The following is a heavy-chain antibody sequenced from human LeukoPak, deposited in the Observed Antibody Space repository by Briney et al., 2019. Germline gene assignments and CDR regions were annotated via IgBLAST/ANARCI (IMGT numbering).Heavy chain of an antibody. CDR1: GFTVSSNY. V-gene: IGHV3-66*01. Sequence: GGSLRLSCAASGFTVSSNYMTWVRQTPGKGLLWASVIYSGGSTYYADSVKGRFIISRDNSKNTLYLQMNSLGAEDTAVYYCARGGGDRNPFDYWGQGTLVTVSS. D-gene: IGHD4-17*01. CDR2: IYSGGST. CDR3: ARGGGDRNPFDY. J-gene: IGHJ4*02.